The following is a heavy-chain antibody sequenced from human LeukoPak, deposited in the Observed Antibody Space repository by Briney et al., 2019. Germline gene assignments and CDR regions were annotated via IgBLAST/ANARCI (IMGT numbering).Heavy chain of an antibody. CDR1: GFTFDDYA. CDR2: ISWNSGSI. CDR3: AKDGPGYCSSTSCYDPSYFQH. Sequence: GGSLRLSCAASGFTFDDYAMHWVRQAPGKGLEWVSGISWNSGSIGYADSVKGRFTISRDNAKNSLYLQMNSLRAEDTALYYCAKDGPGYCSSTSCYDPSYFQHWGQGTLVTVSS. D-gene: IGHD2-2*01. V-gene: IGHV3-9*01. J-gene: IGHJ1*01.